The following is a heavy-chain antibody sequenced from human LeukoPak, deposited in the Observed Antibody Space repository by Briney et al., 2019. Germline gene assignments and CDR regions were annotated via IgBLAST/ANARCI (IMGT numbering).Heavy chain of an antibody. D-gene: IGHD3-10*01. CDR1: GFTFSSYW. V-gene: IGHV3-7*01. CDR2: IKQDGSEK. CDR3: ARVGRLYGSGRSDY. J-gene: IGHJ4*02. Sequence: GGSLRLSCAASGFTFSSYWMSWVRQAPGKGLEWVANIKQDGSEKYYVDSVKGRFTISRDNAKNSLYLQMNSLRAEDTAVYYCARVGRLYGSGRSDYWGQGTLVTVSS.